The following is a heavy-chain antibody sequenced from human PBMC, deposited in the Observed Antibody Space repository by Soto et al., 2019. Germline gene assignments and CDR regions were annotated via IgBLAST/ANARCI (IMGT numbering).Heavy chain of an antibody. D-gene: IGHD7-27*01. CDR2: MKQDGSDE. CDR3: ARDVNGALDY. CDR1: GFTFSTYW. Sequence: PGGPLRLSCATSGFTFSTYWMAWVRQALGKGPEWVANMKQDGSDENYVDSVRGRFTISRDNAKNSLYLQMNSLRAEDTAVYYCARDVNGALDYWGQGTLVTVSS. J-gene: IGHJ4*02. V-gene: IGHV3-7*03.